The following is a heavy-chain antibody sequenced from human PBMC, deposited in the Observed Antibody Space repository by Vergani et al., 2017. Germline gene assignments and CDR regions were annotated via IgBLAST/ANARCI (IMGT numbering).Heavy chain of an antibody. CDR1: GFTFSGSA. Sequence: EVQLLESGGGLVQPGGSLKLSCAASGFTFSGSAMHWVRQASGKGLEWVGRIRSKANSYATAYAASVKGRFTISRDDSKNTAYLQMNSLRAEDTAVYYCANLDIVVVVAATGGDYWGQGTLVTVSS. CDR3: ANLDIVVVVAATGGDY. V-gene: IGHV3-73*01. D-gene: IGHD2-15*01. J-gene: IGHJ4*02. CDR2: IRSKANSYAT.